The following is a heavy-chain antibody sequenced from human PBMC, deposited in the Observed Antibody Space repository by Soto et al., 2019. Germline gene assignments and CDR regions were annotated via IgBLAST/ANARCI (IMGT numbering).Heavy chain of an antibody. CDR3: ANHQDFWSGHNYYYMEV. V-gene: IGHV3-23*01. Sequence: PGGSLRLSCAASGFTFSSYAISWVRQAPGEGLEXVSAISGSGGSTYYADSVKGRFTISRDNSKNTLYLQMRRLRAEDTAPYYCANHQDFWSGHNYYYMEVWGKGTTLTVSS. CDR2: ISGSGGST. CDR1: GFTFSSYA. D-gene: IGHD3-3*01. J-gene: IGHJ6*03.